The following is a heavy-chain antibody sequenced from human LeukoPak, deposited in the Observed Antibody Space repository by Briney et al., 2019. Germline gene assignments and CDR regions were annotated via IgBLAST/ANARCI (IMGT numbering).Heavy chain of an antibody. V-gene: IGHV1-69*04. CDR2: FIPILGIA. CDR1: GGTFSSYA. D-gene: IGHD3-10*01. J-gene: IGHJ6*02. CDR3: ARDGATMVREVINYYYGMDV. Sequence: SVKVSCKASGGTFSSYAISWVRQAPGQGLEWMGRFIPILGIANYAQKFQGRVTITADKSTSTAYMELSSLRSEDTAVYYCARDGATMVREVINYYYGMDVWGQGTTVTVSS.